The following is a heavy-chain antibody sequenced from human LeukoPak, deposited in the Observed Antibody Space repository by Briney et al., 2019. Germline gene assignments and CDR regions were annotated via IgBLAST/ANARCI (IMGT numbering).Heavy chain of an antibody. Sequence: GESLKISCKGSGYSFTSYWIGWVSQMPGKGLEWMGIIYPGDSDTRYSPSFQGQVTISADKSISTAYLQWSSLKASDTAMYYCARSLDYVWGSYRYTDQGAFDIWGQGTMVTVSS. CDR1: GYSFTSYW. J-gene: IGHJ3*02. V-gene: IGHV5-51*01. D-gene: IGHD3-16*02. CDR3: ARSLDYVWGSYRYTDQGAFDI. CDR2: IYPGDSDT.